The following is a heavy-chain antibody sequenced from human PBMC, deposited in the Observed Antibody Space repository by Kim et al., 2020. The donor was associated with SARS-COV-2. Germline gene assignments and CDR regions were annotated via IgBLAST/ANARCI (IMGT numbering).Heavy chain of an antibody. CDR1: GGSISSYY. V-gene: IGHV4-59*01. D-gene: IGHD5-18*01. Sequence: SETLSLTCTVSGGSISSYYWSWIRQPPGKGLEWIGYIYYCGSTNYNPSLKSRVTISVDTSKNQFSLKLSSVTAADTAVYYCARDRLPGRGYSYGYDYWGQGTLVTVSS. CDR3: ARDRLPGRGYSYGYDY. CDR2: IYYCGST. J-gene: IGHJ4*02.